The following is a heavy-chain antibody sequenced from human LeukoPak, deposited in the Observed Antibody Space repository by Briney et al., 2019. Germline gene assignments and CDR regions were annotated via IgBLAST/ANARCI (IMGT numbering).Heavy chain of an antibody. V-gene: IGHV1-2*02. J-gene: IGHJ3*02. CDR1: GYTFTGYY. CDR3: ARSLPITMVRGVIIPDAFDI. D-gene: IGHD3-10*01. Sequence: GASVKVSCKASGYTFTGYYMHWVRQAPGQGLEWMGRINPNSGGTNYAQKFQGRVTMTRDTSISTAYMELSRLRSEDTAAYYCARSLPITMVRGVIIPDAFDIWGQGTMVTVSS. CDR2: INPNSGGT.